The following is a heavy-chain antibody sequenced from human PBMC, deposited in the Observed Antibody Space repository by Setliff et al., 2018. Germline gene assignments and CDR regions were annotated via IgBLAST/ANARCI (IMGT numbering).Heavy chain of an antibody. CDR3: ALRRGNEWHLVRWFDP. Sequence: SGPTLVNPTQTLTLTCTFSGFSLNTTGEGVGWIRQPPGKALEWLALVYWDGDQRHSPSLNSRLSITKDSSKSQVFLTMTNMDPVDTATYYCALRRGNEWHLVRWFDPWGPGIQVTVSS. J-gene: IGHJ5*02. CDR2: VYWDGDQ. V-gene: IGHV2-5*02. D-gene: IGHD6-6*01. CDR1: GFSLNTTGEG.